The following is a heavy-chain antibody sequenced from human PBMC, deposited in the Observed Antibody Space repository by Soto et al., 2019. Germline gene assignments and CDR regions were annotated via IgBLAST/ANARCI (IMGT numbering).Heavy chain of an antibody. CDR3: AKWSYLDY. V-gene: IGHV3-23*01. CDR2: ISGSDGKT. D-gene: IGHD3-3*01. Sequence: GGSLRLSCTTSGFSFASFAMTWVRQAPGKGLEWVATISGSDGKTYYADSVKGRFSISRDTSRNTLYLQMNSLRADDTAIYYCAKWSYLDYWGQGTRVTSPQ. CDR1: GFSFASFA. J-gene: IGHJ4*02.